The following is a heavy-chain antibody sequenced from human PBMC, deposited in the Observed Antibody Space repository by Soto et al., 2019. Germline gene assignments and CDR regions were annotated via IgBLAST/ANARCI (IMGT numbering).Heavy chain of an antibody. CDR3: ARHYLGLDTDMVKRGMDV. V-gene: IGHV5-10-1*01. CDR1: GYSFTSYW. J-gene: IGHJ6*02. Sequence: GESLKISCNGSGYSFTSYWISWVRQMPGKGLEWMGRIDPSDSYTNYSPSFQGHVTISADKSISTAYLQWSSLKASDTAMYYCARHYLGLDTDMVKRGMDVWGQGSKVTVSS. D-gene: IGHD5-18*01. CDR2: IDPSDSYT.